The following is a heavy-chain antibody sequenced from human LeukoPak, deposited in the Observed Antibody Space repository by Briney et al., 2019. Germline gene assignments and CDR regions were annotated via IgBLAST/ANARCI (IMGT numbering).Heavy chain of an antibody. CDR3: ARDYSGSSLDY. CDR2: ISSSYSTI. CDR1: GFTFSSYT. Sequence: GGSLRLSCAASGFTFSSYTMNWVRQAPGKGLEWVSYISSSYSTIYYADSVKGRFTVSRDNAKNSLFLQMNSLRAEDTAVYYCARDYSGSSLDYWGQGTLVTVSS. V-gene: IGHV3-48*01. D-gene: IGHD1-26*01. J-gene: IGHJ4*02.